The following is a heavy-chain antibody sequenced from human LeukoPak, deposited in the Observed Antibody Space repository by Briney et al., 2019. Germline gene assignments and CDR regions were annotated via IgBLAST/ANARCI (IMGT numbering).Heavy chain of an antibody. Sequence: GGSLRLSCAASGFTFSSYSMNWVRQAPGKGLEWVSSISSSSSYIYYADSVKGRFTISRDNAKNSLYLQMNSLRAEDTAVYYCARDPSIYYDSTPDFDIWGQGTMVTVSS. D-gene: IGHD3-22*01. CDR2: ISSSSSYI. CDR3: ARDPSIYYDSTPDFDI. CDR1: GFTFSSYS. J-gene: IGHJ3*02. V-gene: IGHV3-21*01.